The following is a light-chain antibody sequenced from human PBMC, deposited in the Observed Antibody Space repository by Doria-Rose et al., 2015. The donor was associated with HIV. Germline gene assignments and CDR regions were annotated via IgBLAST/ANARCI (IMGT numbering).Light chain of an antibody. CDR1: SLRSSY. J-gene: IGLJ2*01. CDR3: SSRDSSANHVL. CDR2: GKS. Sequence: VVTQEPAVSVALRQTVRITCQGDSLRSSYASWYQQKPGQAPILVIYGKSNRPSGIPDRFSGSSSGNTASLTITGAQAEDEADYYCSSRDSSANHVLFGGGTKVTVL. V-gene: IGLV3-19*01.